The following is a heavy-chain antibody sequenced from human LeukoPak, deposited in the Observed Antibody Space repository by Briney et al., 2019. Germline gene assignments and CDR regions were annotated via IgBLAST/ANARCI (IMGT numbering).Heavy chain of an antibody. CDR3: ARDSQTLTTVTNWFDP. CDR2: ISYDGSDK. Sequence: GSLRLSCAASGFTFSSYPIHWVRQAPGKGLEWVALISYDGSDKYYADSVKGRFTISRDNSKNTLYLQMNSLRAEDTAVYYCARDSQTLTTVTNWFDPWGQGTLVTVSS. J-gene: IGHJ5*02. D-gene: IGHD4-17*01. V-gene: IGHV3-30*01. CDR1: GFTFSSYP.